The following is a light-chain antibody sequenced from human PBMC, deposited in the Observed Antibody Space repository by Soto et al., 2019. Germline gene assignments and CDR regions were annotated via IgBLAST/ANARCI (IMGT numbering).Light chain of an antibody. CDR2: GAS. J-gene: IGKJ1*01. V-gene: IGKV3-20*01. CDR1: QSVTSSF. Sequence: EIVLTQSPGTLSLSPGESATLSCRASQSVTSSFLAWYQQKPGQAPRLLIYGASRSATGIPDRFSGSGSGTDFTLTISSLEPQDFAMYYCQQYASSPGTFGQGTKVEFK. CDR3: QQYASSPGT.